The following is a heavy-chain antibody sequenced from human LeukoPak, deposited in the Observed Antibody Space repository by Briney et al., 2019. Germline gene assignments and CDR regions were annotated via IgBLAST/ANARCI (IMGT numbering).Heavy chain of an antibody. CDR2: SYHSGST. J-gene: IGHJ4*02. V-gene: IGHV4-38-2*02. D-gene: IGHD2-8*01. CDR3: ARGRYCTNGVCYMNDY. CDR1: GYSISSGNY. Sequence: SETLSLTCTVSGYSISSGNYWGWIRQLPGKGLEWSGSSYHSGSTYYNPSLKSRVTISVDTSKNQFSLKLSSVTAADTAVYYCARGRYCTNGVCYMNDYWGQGTLVTVSS.